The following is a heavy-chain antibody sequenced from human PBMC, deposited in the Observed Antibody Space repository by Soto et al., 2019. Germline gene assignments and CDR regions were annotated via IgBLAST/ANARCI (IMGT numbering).Heavy chain of an antibody. J-gene: IGHJ6*02. CDR1: GFTFSNAW. Sequence: GGSLRLSCAASGFTFSNAWMNWVRQAPGKGLEWVGRIKSKTDGGTTDYAAPVKGRFTISRDDSKNTLYLQINSLKTEDTAVYYCTTDHLGIAAAGRFYYYGMDVWGQGTTVTVSS. V-gene: IGHV3-15*07. CDR3: TTDHLGIAAAGRFYYYGMDV. CDR2: IKSKTDGGTT. D-gene: IGHD6-13*01.